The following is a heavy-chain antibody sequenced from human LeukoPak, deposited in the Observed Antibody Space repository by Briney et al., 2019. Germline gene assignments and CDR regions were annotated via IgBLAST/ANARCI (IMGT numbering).Heavy chain of an antibody. D-gene: IGHD6-13*01. V-gene: IGHV3-30*02. CDR1: GFTFSSYG. J-gene: IGHJ5*02. Sequence: PGVSLRLSCAASGFTFSSYGMHWVRQAPGKGLEGVAFIRYDGSNKYYADYVKGRFTISRDNSKNTLYLQMNSLRAEDTAVYYCAKDKVTQQLAGGWFDPWGQGTLVTVSS. CDR2: IRYDGSNK. CDR3: AKDKVTQQLAGGWFDP.